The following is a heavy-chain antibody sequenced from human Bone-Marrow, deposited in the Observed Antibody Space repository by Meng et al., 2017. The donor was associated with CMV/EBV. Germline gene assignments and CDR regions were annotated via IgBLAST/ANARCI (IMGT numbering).Heavy chain of an antibody. D-gene: IGHD4-17*01. J-gene: IGHJ5*02. Sequence: QVQLVQSGAELKKPGSSVKVSCKASGGTFSNFAISWVRQAPGHGLEWMGGSFPIFGITTYARKFRGRVTFTSDESTSTAYMELSTLRSEDTAVYYCARGNDYGDYAPPLWLDPWGQGTLVTVSS. CDR3: ARGNDYGDYAPPLWLDP. V-gene: IGHV1-69*01. CDR2: SFPIFGIT. CDR1: GGTFSNFA.